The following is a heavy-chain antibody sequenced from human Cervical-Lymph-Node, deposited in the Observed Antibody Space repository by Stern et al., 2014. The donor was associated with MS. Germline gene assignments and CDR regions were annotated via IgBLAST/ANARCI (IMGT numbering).Heavy chain of an antibody. CDR1: GFTFSSYS. D-gene: IGHD4-23*01. V-gene: IGHV3-21*01. Sequence: EVQLVESGGGLVKPGGSLRLSCAASGFTFSSYSMNWVRQAPGKGLEWVASISSCGSYISYSDSLKGRFTLSRDNAKNSLYLQRNSLRAEDTAVYYCARGRGGNYRYYFDYWGQGTLVTVSS. CDR2: ISSCGSYI. CDR3: ARGRGGNYRYYFDY. J-gene: IGHJ4*02.